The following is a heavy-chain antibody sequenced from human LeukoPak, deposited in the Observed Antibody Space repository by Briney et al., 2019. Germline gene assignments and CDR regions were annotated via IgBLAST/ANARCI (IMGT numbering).Heavy chain of an antibody. V-gene: IGHV4-39*01. J-gene: IGHJ4*02. Sequence: SETLSLTCTVSGGSINSSSYYWGWIRQPPGKGLEGIGSIYYSGSTYYNPSLKSRVTISVDTSKNQFSLKLSSVTAADTAVYYCASRTTVFAYWGQGTLVTVSS. D-gene: IGHD4-17*01. CDR1: GGSINSSSYY. CDR2: IYYSGST. CDR3: ASRTTVFAY.